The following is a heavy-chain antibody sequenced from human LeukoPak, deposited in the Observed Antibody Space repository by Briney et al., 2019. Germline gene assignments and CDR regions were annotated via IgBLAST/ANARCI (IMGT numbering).Heavy chain of an antibody. J-gene: IGHJ4*02. CDR2: ISSISSTI. D-gene: IGHD3-3*01. CDR1: GFTFSSYS. V-gene: IGHV3-48*01. CDR3: ARENDGFWSGFKTGFDY. Sequence: GGSLRLSCAASGFTFSSYSMNWVRQAPGKGLEWVSYISSISSTIYYADSVKGRFTISRDNAKNSLYLQMNSLRAEETAVYYCARENDGFWSGFKTGFDYWGQGTLVTVSS.